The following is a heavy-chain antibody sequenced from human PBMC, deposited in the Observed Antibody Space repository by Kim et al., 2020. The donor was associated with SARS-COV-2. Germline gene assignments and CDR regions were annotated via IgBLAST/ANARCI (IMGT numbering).Heavy chain of an antibody. CDR3: ATDPLFGDGV. V-gene: IGHV1-24*01. D-gene: IGHD3-10*01. CDR2: ET. Sequence: ETNYAQKFQGRVTMTEETSTDTAYMELSSLRSEDTAVYYCATDPLFGDGVWGQGTTVTVSS. J-gene: IGHJ6*02.